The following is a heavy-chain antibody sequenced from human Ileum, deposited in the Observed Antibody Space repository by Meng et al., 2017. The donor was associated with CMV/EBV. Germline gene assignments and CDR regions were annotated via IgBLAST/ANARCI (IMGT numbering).Heavy chain of an antibody. CDR2: IYYSGST. CDR3: AGGSDYADPFLDY. D-gene: IGHD3-16*01. J-gene: IGHJ4*02. V-gene: IGHV4-59*01. CDR1: GGSISSYY. Sequence: GSLRLSCTVSGGSISSYYRSWIRQPPGKGLEWIGYIYYSGSTNYNPSLKSRVTISVDTSKNQFSLKLSSVTAADTAVYYCAGGSDYADPFLDYWGQGTLVTVSS.